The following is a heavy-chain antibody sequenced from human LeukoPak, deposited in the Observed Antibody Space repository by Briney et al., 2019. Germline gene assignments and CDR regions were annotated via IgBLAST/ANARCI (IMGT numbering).Heavy chain of an antibody. CDR3: ARDRKAYRWGATVTTRTDNWFDP. CDR1: GFTFSSYA. CDR2: ISSSGSTI. V-gene: IGHV3-48*03. J-gene: IGHJ5*02. D-gene: IGHD4-17*01. Sequence: PGRSLRLSCAASGFTFSSYAMNWVRQAPGKGLEWVSYISSSGSTIYYADSVKGRFTISRDNAKNSLYLQMNSLRAEDTAVYYCARDRKAYRWGATVTTRTDNWFDPWGQGTLVTVSS.